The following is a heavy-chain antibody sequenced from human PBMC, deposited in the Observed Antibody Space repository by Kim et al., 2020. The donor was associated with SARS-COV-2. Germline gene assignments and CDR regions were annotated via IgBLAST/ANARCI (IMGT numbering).Heavy chain of an antibody. D-gene: IGHD1-26*01. Sequence: VKGRFTISRDDSKNTLYLQMNSLKTEDTAVYYCTTIPIPATHYYYYGMDVWGQGTTVTVSS. CDR3: TTIPIPATHYYYYGMDV. V-gene: IGHV3-15*01. J-gene: IGHJ6*02.